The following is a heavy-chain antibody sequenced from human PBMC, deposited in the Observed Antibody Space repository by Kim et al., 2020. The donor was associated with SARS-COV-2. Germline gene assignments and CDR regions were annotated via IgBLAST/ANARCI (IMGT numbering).Heavy chain of an antibody. V-gene: IGHV3-66*01. Sequence: GGSLRLSCAASGFTVSSNYMSWVRQAPGKGLEWVSVIYSGGSTYYADSVKGRFTISRDNSKNTLYLQMNSLRAEDTAVYYCARVVSGYRIDYWGQGTLVTVSS. CDR2: IYSGGST. J-gene: IGHJ4*02. CDR3: ARVVSGYRIDY. CDR1: GFTVSSNY. D-gene: IGHD3-22*01.